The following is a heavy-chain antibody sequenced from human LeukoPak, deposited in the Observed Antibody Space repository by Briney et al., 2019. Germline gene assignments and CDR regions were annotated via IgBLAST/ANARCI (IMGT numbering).Heavy chain of an antibody. V-gene: IGHV4-39*01. CDR3: ARLLALGYGSAWYFSYFDY. CDR2: IYYSGST. CDR1: GDSISSSNNY. Sequence: SETLSLTCTASGDSISSSNNYWGWVRQPPGKGLEWIGSIYYSGSTFYSPSLRSRVTMSVDTSKNQFSLRLSSVTAADTAVYYCARLLALGYGSAWYFSYFDYWGQGSLVTVSS. J-gene: IGHJ4*02. D-gene: IGHD6-13*01.